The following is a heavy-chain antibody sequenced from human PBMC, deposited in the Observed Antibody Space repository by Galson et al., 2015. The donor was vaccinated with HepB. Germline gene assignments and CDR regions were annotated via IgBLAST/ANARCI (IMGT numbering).Heavy chain of an antibody. CDR3: ARDVRDFGYYYGSGYDWFDP. CDR1: GGSISSYY. CDR2: IYYSGST. Sequence: SETLSLTCTVSGGSISSYYWSWIRQPPGKGLEWIGYIYYSGSTNYNPSLKSRVTISVDTSKNQFSLKLSSVTAADTAVYYCARDVRDFGYYYGSGYDWFDPWGQGTMVTVSS. D-gene: IGHD3-10*01. J-gene: IGHJ3*01. V-gene: IGHV4-59*01.